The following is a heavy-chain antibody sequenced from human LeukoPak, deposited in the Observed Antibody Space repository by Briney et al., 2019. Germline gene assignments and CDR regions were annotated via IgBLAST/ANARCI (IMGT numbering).Heavy chain of an antibody. Sequence: PSETLSLTCTVSGGSISSGDYNWSWIRQPPGKGLEWIGYIYYSGSTYYTPSLKSRVTISVDTSKNQFSLKLSSVTAADTAVYYCAREGGRFLEWLLGNWFDPWGQGTLVTVSS. D-gene: IGHD3-3*01. J-gene: IGHJ5*02. CDR2: IYYSGST. CDR1: GGSISSGDYN. V-gene: IGHV4-30-4*08. CDR3: AREGGRFLEWLLGNWFDP.